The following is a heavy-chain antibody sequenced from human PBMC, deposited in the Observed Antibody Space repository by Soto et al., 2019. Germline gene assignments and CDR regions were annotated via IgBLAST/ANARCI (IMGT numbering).Heavy chain of an antibody. V-gene: IGHV3-30*18. J-gene: IGHJ6*03. Sequence: QVQLVESGGGVVQPGRSLRLSCAASGFTFSSYGMHWVRQAPGKGLEWVAVISYDGSNKYYADSVKGRFTISRDNSKNSLYLQMNGLRAEDTAVYYCAKGIRGNSYYYYYMDVWGKGTTVTVSS. CDR2: ISYDGSNK. D-gene: IGHD1-1*01. CDR3: AKGIRGNSYYYYYMDV. CDR1: GFTFSSYG.